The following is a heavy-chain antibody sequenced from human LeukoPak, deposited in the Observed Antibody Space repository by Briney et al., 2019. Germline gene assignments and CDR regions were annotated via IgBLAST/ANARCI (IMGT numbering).Heavy chain of an antibody. D-gene: IGHD2-15*01. J-gene: IGHJ4*02. CDR1: GFTFSNHW. V-gene: IGHV3-74*03. CDR3: ARFGYSNVYDY. Sequence: GGSLRLSCVASGFTFSNHWMHWVRQVPGKGLMAVSRITPDGNAAAYADSVKGRFTISRGNAKNTPYLEMNSLTSEDTAPDHFARFGYSNVYDYWGQGTLVTVSS. CDR2: ITPDGNAA.